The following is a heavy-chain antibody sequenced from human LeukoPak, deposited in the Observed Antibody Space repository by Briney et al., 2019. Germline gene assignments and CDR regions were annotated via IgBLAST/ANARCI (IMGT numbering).Heavy chain of an antibody. V-gene: IGHV3-53*01. D-gene: IGHD3-22*01. CDR3: TRDTDSSGYYHAFDI. Sequence: GGSLRLSCAVSGVTVGSQYISWVRQAPGKGLEWVSVVYSDGGTNYADSVKGRFTISRDNAKNSLCLQMNSLRAEDTAVYYCTRDTDSSGYYHAFDIWGQGTMVTVSS. CDR1: GVTVGSQY. CDR2: VYSDGGT. J-gene: IGHJ3*02.